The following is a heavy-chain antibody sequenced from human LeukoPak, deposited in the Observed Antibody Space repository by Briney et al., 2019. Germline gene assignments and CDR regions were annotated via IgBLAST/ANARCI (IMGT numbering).Heavy chain of an antibody. CDR3: ASYTTSSSYAFDI. D-gene: IGHD6-13*01. J-gene: IGHJ3*02. Sequence: ASVEVSCKASGYTFTSFDINWVRQATGHGLEWMGWMNPNSGNTGYAQKLQGRVTMTRNTSISTAYMELSSLRSEDTAVYYCASYTTSSSYAFDIWGQGTMVTVSS. CDR2: MNPNSGNT. CDR1: GYTFTSFD. V-gene: IGHV1-8*01.